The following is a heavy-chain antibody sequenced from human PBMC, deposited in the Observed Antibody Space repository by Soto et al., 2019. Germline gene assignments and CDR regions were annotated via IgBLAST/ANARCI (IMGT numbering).Heavy chain of an antibody. V-gene: IGHV1-8*01. CDR2: MNPNSGNT. D-gene: IGHD1-26*01. CDR1: GYTFTSYD. Sequence: QVQLVQSGAEVKKPGASVKVSCKASGYTFTSYDINWVRQATGQGLEWMGWMNPNSGNTGYAQKFQGRVTMARNTSIRTASMERRSLRAEDTAVYYCAGEVGATRVDAWGQGTTVTVSS. J-gene: IGHJ6*02. CDR3: AGEVGATRVDA.